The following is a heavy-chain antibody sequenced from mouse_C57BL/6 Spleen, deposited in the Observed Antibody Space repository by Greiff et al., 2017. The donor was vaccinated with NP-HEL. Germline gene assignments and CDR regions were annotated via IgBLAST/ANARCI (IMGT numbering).Heavy chain of an antibody. D-gene: IGHD3-2*02. V-gene: IGHV5-4*03. CDR2: ISDGGSYT. Sequence: EVMLVESGGGLVKPGGSLKLSCAASGFTFSSYAMSWVRQTPEKRLEWVATISDGGSYTYYPDNVKGRFTISRDNAKNNLYLQMSHLKSEDTAMYYCARLDSSGFDYWGQGTTLTVSS. CDR3: ARLDSSGFDY. J-gene: IGHJ2*01. CDR1: GFTFSSYA.